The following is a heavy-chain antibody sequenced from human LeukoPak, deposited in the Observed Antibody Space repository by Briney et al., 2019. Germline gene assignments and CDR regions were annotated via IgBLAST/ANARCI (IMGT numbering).Heavy chain of an antibody. Sequence: GGSLRLSCAAAGFTDITNDMTWVRQAPGKGLEWGSVLYSDGNTKYADSVQGRFTISRDNSKNTLYLEMNSLSPDDTAVYYCARGVEPLAANTLAYWGQGTLVTVSS. V-gene: IGHV3-53*01. CDR3: ARGVEPLAANTLAY. CDR2: LYSDGNT. CDR1: GFTDITND. J-gene: IGHJ4*02. D-gene: IGHD1-14*01.